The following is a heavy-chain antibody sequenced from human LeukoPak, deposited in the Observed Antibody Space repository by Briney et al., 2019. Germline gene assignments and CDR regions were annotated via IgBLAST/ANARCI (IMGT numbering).Heavy chain of an antibody. CDR3: ARGSRGSAMVDY. V-gene: IGHV3-53*01. Sequence: PGGSLRLSCAASGFTVSSNYMSWVRQAPGKGLEWVSVIYIVGTTYYADSVKGRFTILRDNPKNTLYLQMNSLRVEDTAVYYCARGSRGSAMVDYWGQGTLVTVSS. CDR1: GFTVSSNY. CDR2: IYIVGTT. J-gene: IGHJ4*02. D-gene: IGHD5-18*01.